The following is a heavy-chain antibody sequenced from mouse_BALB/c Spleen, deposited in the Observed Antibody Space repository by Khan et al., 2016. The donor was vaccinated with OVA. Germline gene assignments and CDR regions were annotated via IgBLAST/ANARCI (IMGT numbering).Heavy chain of an antibody. CDR3: AKNYASWFAY. CDR1: GYTFTDYV. J-gene: IGHJ3*01. V-gene: IGHV1-77*01. Sequence: QVQLQQSGPELVKPGGSVKMSCKVSGYTFTDYVINWVKQRNGQGLEWIGEIYPGSGTTYYNEKFKGKATLSADKSSNTAYMQLSRLTAAYSAVYCCAKNYASWFAYCDQGALVTVSA. CDR2: IYPGSGTT.